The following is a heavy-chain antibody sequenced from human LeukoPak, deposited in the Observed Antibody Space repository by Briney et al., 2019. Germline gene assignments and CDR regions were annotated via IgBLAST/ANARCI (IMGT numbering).Heavy chain of an antibody. CDR2: ISYDGSNK. CDR3: AKGSIYYDSSGYDFDY. Sequence: GGSLRLSCAASGFAFSSYGMHWVRQAPGKGLEWVAVISYDGSNKYYADSVKGRFTISRDNSKNTLYLQMNSLRAEDTAVYYCAKGSIYYDSSGYDFDYWGQGTLVTVSS. V-gene: IGHV3-30*18. CDR1: GFAFSSYG. J-gene: IGHJ4*02. D-gene: IGHD3-22*01.